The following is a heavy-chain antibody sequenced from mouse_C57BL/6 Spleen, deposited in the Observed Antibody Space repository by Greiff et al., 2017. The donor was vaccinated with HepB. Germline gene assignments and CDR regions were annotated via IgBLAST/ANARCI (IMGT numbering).Heavy chain of an antibody. J-gene: IGHJ1*03. CDR3: ARPGLYHSYFDV. D-gene: IGHD2-12*01. CDR2: ISSGSSTI. CDR1: GFTFSDYG. V-gene: IGHV5-17*01. Sequence: DVMLVESGGGLVKPGGSLKLSCAASGFTFSDYGMHWVRQAPEKGLEWVAYISSGSSTIYYADTVKGRFTISRDNAKNTLFLQMTSLRSEDTAMYYCARPGLYHSYFDVWGTGTTVTVSS.